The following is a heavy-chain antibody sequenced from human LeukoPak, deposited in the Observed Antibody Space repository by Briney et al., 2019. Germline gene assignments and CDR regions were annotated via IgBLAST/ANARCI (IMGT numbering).Heavy chain of an antibody. J-gene: IGHJ6*03. D-gene: IGHD6-19*01. Sequence: GGSLRLSCAASGFTFSSYSMNWVRQAPGKGLEWVSSISSSSSYIYYADSVKGRFTISRDNAKNSLYLQMNSLRAEDTAAYYCARSLGHGGYSSGWYNYYYYMDVWGKGTTVTVSS. CDR3: ARSLGHGGYSSGWYNYYYYMDV. CDR2: ISSSSSYI. V-gene: IGHV3-21*01. CDR1: GFTFSSYS.